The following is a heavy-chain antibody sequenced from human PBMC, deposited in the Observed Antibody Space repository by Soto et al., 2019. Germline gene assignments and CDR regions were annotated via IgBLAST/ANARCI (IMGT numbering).Heavy chain of an antibody. CDR2: IYYSGST. Sequence: SETLSLTCTVSGGSISSSSYYWGWIRQPPGKGLEWIGSIYYSGSTYYNPSLKSRVTISVDTSKNQFSLKLSSVTAADTAVYYCARLGKETYYYGSGSYYNPGYFDYWGQGTLVTVSS. CDR3: ARLGKETYYYGSGSYYNPGYFDY. V-gene: IGHV4-39*01. D-gene: IGHD3-10*01. CDR1: GGSISSSSYY. J-gene: IGHJ4*02.